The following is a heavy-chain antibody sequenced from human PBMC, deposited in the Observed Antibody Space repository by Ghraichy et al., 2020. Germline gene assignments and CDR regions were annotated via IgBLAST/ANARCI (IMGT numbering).Heavy chain of an antibody. CDR2: IYYSGST. D-gene: IGHD2-15*01. J-gene: IGHJ5*02. CDR1: GGSISSSSYY. CDR3: ARHGQVVAAIITAPNWFDP. Sequence: SQTLSLTCTVSGGSISSSSYYWGWIRQPPGKGLEWIGSIYYSGSTYYNPSLKSRVTISVDTSKNQFSLKLSSVTAADTAVYYCARHGQVVAAIITAPNWFDPWGQGTLVTVSS. V-gene: IGHV4-39*01.